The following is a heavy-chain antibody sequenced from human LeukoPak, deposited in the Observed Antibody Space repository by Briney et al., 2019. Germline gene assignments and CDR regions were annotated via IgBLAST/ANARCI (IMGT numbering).Heavy chain of an antibody. CDR3: ARDNYGIGDY. CDR2: VNPNSGGT. Sequence: SVKVSCKASGYTFTGHYIHWVRQAPGQGLEWMGWVNPNSGGTNYAQKFQGRVTMTRDTSITTAYMDLSSLRSDNTAVYYCARDNYGIGDYWGQGTLVTVSS. CDR1: GYTFTGHY. D-gene: IGHD4-11*01. J-gene: IGHJ4*02. V-gene: IGHV1-2*02.